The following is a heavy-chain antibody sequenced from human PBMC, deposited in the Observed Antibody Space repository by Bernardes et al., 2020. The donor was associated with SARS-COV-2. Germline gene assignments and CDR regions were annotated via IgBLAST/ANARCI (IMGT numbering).Heavy chain of an antibody. V-gene: IGHV4-39*01. J-gene: IGHJ3*02. CDR2: IHYNKNT. Sequence: EPLSLTCTVSGGSIYTLGYSWGWIRQPPGRGLEWIGNIHYNKNTYYNPSLRSRVTVSVDTSNNQFFLNLNSVTATDTAVYYCARQLSYDVWNGFQAEGAFDIWGQGIMVTVSS. CDR1: GGSIYTLGYS. CDR3: ARQLSYDVWNGFQAEGAFDI. D-gene: IGHD3-3*01.